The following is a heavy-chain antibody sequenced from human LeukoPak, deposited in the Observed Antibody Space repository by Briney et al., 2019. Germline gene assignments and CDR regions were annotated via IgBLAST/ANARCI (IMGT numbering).Heavy chain of an antibody. CDR2: IIGDGGST. V-gene: IGHV3-43*02. CDR3: AKDISSSGWSYYFDY. D-gene: IGHD6-19*01. CDR1: GFTFDDYA. Sequence: GGAPRLSFGASGFTFDDYAMPWVRQTPGKGLEWVSLIIGDGGSTYYADSVKGRFTISRDNSKTSLYLQMNSLRTEDTALYYCAKDISSSGWSYYFDYWGQGTLVTVSS. J-gene: IGHJ4*02.